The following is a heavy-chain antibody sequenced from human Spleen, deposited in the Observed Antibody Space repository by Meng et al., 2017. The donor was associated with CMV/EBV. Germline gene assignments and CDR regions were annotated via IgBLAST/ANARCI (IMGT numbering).Heavy chain of an antibody. Sequence: LSLTCAASGFTFDDYGMSWVRLAPGKGLEWVSGINWNGGGTGYADAVKGRFTISRDNSKNTLYLQMNSLRAEDTAVYYCAKATVDWRYFDYWGQGTLVTVSP. J-gene: IGHJ4*02. CDR1: GFTFDDYG. CDR3: AKATVDWRYFDY. D-gene: IGHD4-17*01. CDR2: INWNGGGT. V-gene: IGHV3-20*04.